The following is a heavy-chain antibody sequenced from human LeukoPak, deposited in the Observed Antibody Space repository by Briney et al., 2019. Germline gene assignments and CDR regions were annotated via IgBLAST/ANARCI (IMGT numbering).Heavy chain of an antibody. Sequence: PGGSLRLSCAASGFTFSSYSMNWVRQAPGKGLVWVSRINSDGSSTSYADSVKGRFTISRDNAKNTLYLQMNSLRAEDTAVYYCARRGSGYDAAPTGMDVWGQGTTVTVSS. CDR2: INSDGSST. CDR1: GFTFSSYS. CDR3: ARRGSGYDAAPTGMDV. D-gene: IGHD5-12*01. V-gene: IGHV3-74*01. J-gene: IGHJ6*02.